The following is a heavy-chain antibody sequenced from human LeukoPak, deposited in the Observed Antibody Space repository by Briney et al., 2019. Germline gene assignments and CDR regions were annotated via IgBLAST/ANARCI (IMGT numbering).Heavy chain of an antibody. D-gene: IGHD5-24*01. V-gene: IGHV3-23*01. CDR3: AKDQGSGRWLQFRGETWDY. CDR1: GFTFSSYA. Sequence: GGSLRLSCAASGFTFSSYAMSWVRQAPGKGLEWVSAISGSGGSTYYADSVKGRFTISRDNSKNTLYLQMNSLRAEDTAVYYCAKDQGSGRWLQFRGETWDYWGQGTLVTVSS. CDR2: ISGSGGST. J-gene: IGHJ4*02.